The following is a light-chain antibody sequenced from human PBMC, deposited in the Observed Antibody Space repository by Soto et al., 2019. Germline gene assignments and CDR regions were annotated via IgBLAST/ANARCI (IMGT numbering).Light chain of an antibody. CDR3: QQYSKEST. J-gene: IGKJ2*01. V-gene: IGKV1-5*03. Sequence: DVEMTQSPSTLPTSIGDRVTINCRASQNVSNWLAWYQKKPGKAPKLLIYKASLLESGVPSRFSASGSGTDFTLTINCLQSDDFATYFCQQYSKESTFGQGTKLEIK. CDR1: QNVSNW. CDR2: KAS.